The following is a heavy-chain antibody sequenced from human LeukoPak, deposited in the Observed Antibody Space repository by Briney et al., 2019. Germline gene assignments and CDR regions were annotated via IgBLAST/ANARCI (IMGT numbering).Heavy chain of an antibody. J-gene: IGHJ4*02. CDR2: INHSGST. CDR1: GESFSGYY. D-gene: IGHD5-18*01. CDR3: ARASWVQVWSIDY. V-gene: IGHV4-34*01. Sequence: SEILSLTCSVYGESFSGYYWSWIRQPPGKGLEWIGEINHSGSTNYKSSLKSRVTISVDTSKNQFSLKLSSVTAADTAVYYCARASWVQVWSIDYWGQGTLVTVSS.